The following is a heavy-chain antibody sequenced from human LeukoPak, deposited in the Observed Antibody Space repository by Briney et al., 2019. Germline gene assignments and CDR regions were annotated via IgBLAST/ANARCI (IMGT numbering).Heavy chain of an antibody. Sequence: GGSLRLSCAASGFTFNNYAMHWVRQAPAKGLEWVAIISFDGSENYYADSVKGRFTISRDSSKNTLDLQMNSLRREDTAVYYCARGSSSGDLSGLIDYWGQGTLVPVSS. CDR3: ARGSSSGDLSGLIDY. CDR1: GFTFNNYA. V-gene: IGHV3-30*04. J-gene: IGHJ4*02. D-gene: IGHD6-6*01. CDR2: ISFDGSEN.